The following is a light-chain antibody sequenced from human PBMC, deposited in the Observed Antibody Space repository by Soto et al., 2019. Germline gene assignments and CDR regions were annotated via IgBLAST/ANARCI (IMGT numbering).Light chain of an antibody. CDR2: GAS. Sequence: EIVLMQSPGTLSLSPGERATLSCRASQTLRRTYIAWYQQKPGQAPRCLIYGASKRATGIPDRSSGSGSGTEFTLTISTLQSEDFAVYYCQQYNNWHRTFGQGTKVDIK. CDR1: QTLRRT. J-gene: IGKJ1*01. V-gene: IGKV3D-15*01. CDR3: QQYNNWHRT.